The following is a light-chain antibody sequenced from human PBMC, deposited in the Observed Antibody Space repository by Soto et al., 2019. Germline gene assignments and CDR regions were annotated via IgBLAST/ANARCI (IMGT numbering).Light chain of an antibody. Sequence: DIVMTQSPEYLAVSLGERATINCRSSQSILYSSNNKNLIAWYQQKPGQPPTLLIYWESTRQSGVPDRFSGSGSGRDLTLTISSLQAEDVAVYYCQQYYSPPRYTFGQGTRLGIK. J-gene: IGKJ2*01. CDR3: QQYYSPPRYT. CDR1: QSILYSSNNKNL. CDR2: WES. V-gene: IGKV4-1*01.